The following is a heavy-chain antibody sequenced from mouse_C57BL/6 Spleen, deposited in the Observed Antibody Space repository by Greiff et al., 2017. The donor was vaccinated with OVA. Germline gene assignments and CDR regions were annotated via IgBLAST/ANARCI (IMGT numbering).Heavy chain of an antibody. CDR3: ARGGGSYWYFDV. J-gene: IGHJ1*03. Sequence: VQLQQFGPELVKPGASVKISCKASGYAFSSSWMNWVKQRPGKGLEWIGRIYPGDGDTNYNGKFKGKATLTADKSSSTAYMQLSSLTSEDSAVYFCARGGGSYWYFDVWGTGTTVTVSS. V-gene: IGHV1-82*01. CDR2: IYPGDGDT. D-gene: IGHD1-1*02. CDR1: GYAFSSSW.